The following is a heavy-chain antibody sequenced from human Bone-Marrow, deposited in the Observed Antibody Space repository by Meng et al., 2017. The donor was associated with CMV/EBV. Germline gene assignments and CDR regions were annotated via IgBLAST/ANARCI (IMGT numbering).Heavy chain of an antibody. CDR3: ANLYYYVATL. J-gene: IGHJ3*01. CDR1: GYTFSNYG. CDR2: INPNSGGT. Sequence: ASVKVSCKASGYTFSNYGIIWVRQAPGQGLEWMGWINPNSGGTNYAQKFQGRVTMTRDTSISTAYMELSRLRSDDTAVYYCANLYYYVATLWGQGTMVTVSS. V-gene: IGHV1-2*02. D-gene: IGHD3-10*02.